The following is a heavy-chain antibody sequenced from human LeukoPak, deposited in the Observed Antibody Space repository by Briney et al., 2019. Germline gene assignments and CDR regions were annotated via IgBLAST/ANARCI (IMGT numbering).Heavy chain of an antibody. CDR3: ARGYNSFDY. CDR1: GFTVSSNY. J-gene: IGHJ4*02. V-gene: IGHV3-72*01. Sequence: PGGSLRLSCAASGFTVSSNYMDWVRQAPGKGLEWVGRSRNKANSYTTEYGASVKGRFTVSRDASKNSLYLQMNSLKTEDTAVYYCARGYNSFDYWGQGILVTVSS. CDR2: SRNKANSYTT. D-gene: IGHD1-1*01.